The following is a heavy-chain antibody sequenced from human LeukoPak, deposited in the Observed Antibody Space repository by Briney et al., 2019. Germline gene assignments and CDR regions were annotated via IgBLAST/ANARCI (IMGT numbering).Heavy chain of an antibody. D-gene: IGHD3-22*01. V-gene: IGHV1-18*01. J-gene: IGHJ4*02. CDR1: CYNFTSYG. Sequence: ASVKDSCKASCYNFTSYGISCVRQPTGRKLEWMGWISAYNGNTNYGQKLQGRVTMTTDTSTSTAYLELRSLRSDDTAVYYCARGSAYYDGSGYGFDYWGQGTLVTVSS. CDR3: ARGSAYYDGSGYGFDY. CDR2: ISAYNGNT.